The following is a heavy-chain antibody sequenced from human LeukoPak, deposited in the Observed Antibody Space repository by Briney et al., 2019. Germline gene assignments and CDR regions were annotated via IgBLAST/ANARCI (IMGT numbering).Heavy chain of an antibody. V-gene: IGHV3-11*04. CDR1: GFTFSDYY. J-gene: IGHJ4*02. D-gene: IGHD3-22*01. CDR2: ISSSGSTI. Sequence: GGSLRLSCAASGFTFSDYYMSWIRQAPGKGLEWVSYISSSGSTIYYADSVKGRFTISRDNAKNSLYLQMNSLRAEDTAVYCCARDSDSSGYYSTDWGQGTLVTVSS. CDR3: ARDSDSSGYYSTD.